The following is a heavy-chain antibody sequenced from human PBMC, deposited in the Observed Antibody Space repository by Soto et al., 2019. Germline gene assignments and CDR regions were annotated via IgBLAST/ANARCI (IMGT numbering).Heavy chain of an antibody. CDR3: ARGVPGSRYFGL. CDR2: ITNDGTDT. V-gene: IGHV3-74*01. J-gene: IGHJ2*01. CDR1: GYVFSSYW. D-gene: IGHD3-10*01. Sequence: EVQLVDSGGGLVQPGGSLRLSCAASGYVFSSYWMHWVRQVPGKGPVWVSRITNDGTDTSYADFVNGRFTISRDNAKSTLYRQLNSLSVADTAVYYCARGVPGSRYFGLWGRGPLVTVSS.